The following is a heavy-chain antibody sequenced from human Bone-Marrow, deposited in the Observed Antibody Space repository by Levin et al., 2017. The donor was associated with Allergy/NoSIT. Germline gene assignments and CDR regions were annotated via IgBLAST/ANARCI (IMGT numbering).Heavy chain of an antibody. CDR2: INHSGST. Sequence: PSETLSLTCAVYGGSFSGYYWSWIRQPPGKGLEWIGEINHSGSTNYNPSLKSRVTISVDTSKNQFSLKLSSVTAADTAVYYCARVRFQRQKGFVAAAGYYYYYMDVWGKGTTVTVSS. CDR1: GGSFSGYY. J-gene: IGHJ6*03. CDR3: ARVRFQRQKGFVAAAGYYYYYMDV. D-gene: IGHD6-13*01. V-gene: IGHV4-34*01.